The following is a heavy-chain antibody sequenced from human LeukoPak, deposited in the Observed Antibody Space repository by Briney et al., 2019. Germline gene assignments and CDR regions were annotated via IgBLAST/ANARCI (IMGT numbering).Heavy chain of an antibody. CDR1: GGTFSSYA. Sequence: ASVKVSCKASGGTFSSYATSWVRQAPGQGLEWMGGIIPIFGTANYAQKFQGRVTITADESTSTAYMELSSLRSEDTAVYYCAVGAPYYDTLTGHKTLNWFDPWGQGTLVTVSS. J-gene: IGHJ5*02. D-gene: IGHD3-9*01. CDR2: IIPIFGTA. V-gene: IGHV1-69*13. CDR3: AVGAPYYDTLTGHKTLNWFDP.